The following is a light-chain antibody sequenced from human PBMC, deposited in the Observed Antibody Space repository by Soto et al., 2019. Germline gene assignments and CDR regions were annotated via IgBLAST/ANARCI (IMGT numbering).Light chain of an antibody. CDR1: QSISGS. V-gene: IGKV1-5*01. CDR2: DAS. CDR3: QQYNSYWT. J-gene: IGKJ1*01. Sequence: DIQMTQSPSTLSPSVGGRVASAFRASQSISGSLAWYQQKPGKAPNLLIYDASSLESGVPSRISGSGSGTEFTLTISSLQPDDFATYYCQQYNSYWTFGQGTKVDIK.